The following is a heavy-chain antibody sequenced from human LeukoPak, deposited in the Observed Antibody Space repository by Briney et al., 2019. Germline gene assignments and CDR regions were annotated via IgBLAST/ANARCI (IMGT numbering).Heavy chain of an antibody. CDR1: GYTFTSYH. J-gene: IGHJ6*03. D-gene: IGHD3-10*01. Sequence: ASVKVSCKASGYTFTSYHMHWVRQAPGQGLEWMGIINPSGGSTSYAQKFQGRVTMTRDMSTSTAYMELSSLRSEDTAVYYCARGPIHSSGSYYRAAEYYYYYYMGVWGKGTTVTISS. CDR3: ARGPIHSSGSYYRAAEYYYYYYMGV. V-gene: IGHV1-46*01. CDR2: INPSGGST.